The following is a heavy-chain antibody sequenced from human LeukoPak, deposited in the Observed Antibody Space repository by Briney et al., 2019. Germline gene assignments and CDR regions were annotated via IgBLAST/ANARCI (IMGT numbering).Heavy chain of an antibody. D-gene: IGHD6-13*01. CDR3: AKSNRKSSWYASNFDP. V-gene: IGHV3-23*01. CDR1: GFTFSSYG. CDR2: ISGSGGST. Sequence: GGPLRLSCAASGFTFSSYGMSWVRQAPGKGLEWVSAISGSGGSTYYADSVKGRFTISRDNSKNTLYLQMNSLRAEDTAVYYCAKSNRKSSWYASNFDPWGQGTLVTVPS. J-gene: IGHJ5*02.